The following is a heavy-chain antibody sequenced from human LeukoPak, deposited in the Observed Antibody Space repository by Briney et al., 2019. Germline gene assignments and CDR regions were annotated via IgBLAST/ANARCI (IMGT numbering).Heavy chain of an antibody. CDR1: GGTFSSYA. Sequence: SVKVSCKASGGTFSSYAISWVRQAPGQGLEWMGRIIPIFGTANYAQKFQGRVTITTDESTSTAYMELSSLRSEDTAVYYCARDRLPRRGSGYYFDYWGQGTLVTVS. CDR3: ARDRLPRRGSGYYFDY. V-gene: IGHV1-69*05. J-gene: IGHJ4*02. CDR2: IIPIFGTA. D-gene: IGHD3-22*01.